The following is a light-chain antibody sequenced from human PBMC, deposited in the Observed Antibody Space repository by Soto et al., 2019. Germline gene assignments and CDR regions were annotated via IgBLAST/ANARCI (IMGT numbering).Light chain of an antibody. Sequence: QSVLTQPPSVSAAPGQKVTISCSGSSSNIGNNYVSWYQQLPGTAPKLLIYENNKRPSGIPDRFSGSKSGTSATLGITGLQTGDEADYYCGTWGSSLSAPWVFGTGTKLTVL. CDR1: SSNIGNNY. J-gene: IGLJ1*01. CDR3: GTWGSSLSAPWV. CDR2: ENN. V-gene: IGLV1-51*02.